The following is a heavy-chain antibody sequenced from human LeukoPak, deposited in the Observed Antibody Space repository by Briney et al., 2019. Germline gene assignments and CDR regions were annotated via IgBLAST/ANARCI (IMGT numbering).Heavy chain of an antibody. CDR1: GFTFSDHF. J-gene: IGHJ4*02. CDR2: IKPDGSEK. CDR3: ARHNPLWGY. Sequence: GGSLRLSCAASGFTFSDHFMDWVRQAPGKGLEWVANIKPDGSEKYYVDSVKGRFTISRDNAKNSLYLQMSSLRVEDTALYFCARHNPLWGYWGQGTLVTVSS. D-gene: IGHD1-14*01. V-gene: IGHV3-7*01.